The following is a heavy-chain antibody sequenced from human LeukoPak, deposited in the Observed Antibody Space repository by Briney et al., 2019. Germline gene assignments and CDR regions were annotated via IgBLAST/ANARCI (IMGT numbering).Heavy chain of an antibody. CDR3: ASQLNRDPPFDY. D-gene: IGHD1-14*01. V-gene: IGHV4-34*01. J-gene: IGHJ4*02. Sequence: SETLSLTCAVYGGSFSGYYWSWIRQPPGKGLEWIGEINHSGSTNYNPSLKSRVTISVDTSKNQFSLKLSSVTAADTAVYYCASQLNRDPPFDYWGQGTLVTVSS. CDR1: GGSFSGYY. CDR2: INHSGST.